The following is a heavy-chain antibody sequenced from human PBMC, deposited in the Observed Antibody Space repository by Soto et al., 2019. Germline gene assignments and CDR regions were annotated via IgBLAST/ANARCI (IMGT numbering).Heavy chain of an antibody. CDR2: ISAYNGNT. V-gene: IGHV1-18*04. D-gene: IGHD2-2*01. CDR1: GDTFTSYY. J-gene: IGHJ5*02. Sequence: ASVHVSCKASGDTFTSYYMHWVRQAPGQGLEWMGWISAYNGNTNYAQKLQGRVTMTTDTSTSTAYMELRSLRSDDTAVYYCARDREDIVLVPAANNWFDPWGQGTLVTFSS. CDR3: ARDREDIVLVPAANNWFDP.